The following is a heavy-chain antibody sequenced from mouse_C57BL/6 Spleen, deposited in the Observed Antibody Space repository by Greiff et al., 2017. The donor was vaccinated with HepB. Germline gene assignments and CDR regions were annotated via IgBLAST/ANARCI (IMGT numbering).Heavy chain of an antibody. D-gene: IGHD1-1*01. J-gene: IGHJ2*01. CDR1: GYTFPSYW. CDR3: ARGRITTVVATGTNFDY. V-gene: IGHV1-69*01. CDR2: IDPSDSYT. Sequence: QVQLQQPGAELVMPGASVKLSCKASGYTFPSYWMHWVKQRPGQGLEWIGEIDPSDSYTNYNQKFKGKSTLTVDKSSSTAYMQLSSLTSEDSAVYYCARGRITTVVATGTNFDYWGQGTTLTVSS.